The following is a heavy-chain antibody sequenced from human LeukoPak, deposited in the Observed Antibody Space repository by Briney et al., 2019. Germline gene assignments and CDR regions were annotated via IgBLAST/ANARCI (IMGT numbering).Heavy chain of an antibody. CDR2: INHSGST. CDR1: GGSISPYS. V-gene: IGHV4-34*01. J-gene: IGHJ6*02. CDR3: ARHVYYYYGMDV. Sequence: SETLSLTCTVSGGSISPYSWGWIRQSPGKGLEWIGEINHSGSTNYNPSLKSRVTISVDTSKNQFSPKLSSVTAADTAVYYCARHVYYYYGMDVWGQGTTVTVSS.